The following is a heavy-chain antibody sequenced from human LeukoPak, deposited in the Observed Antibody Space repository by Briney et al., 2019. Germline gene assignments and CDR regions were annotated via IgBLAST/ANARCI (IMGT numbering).Heavy chain of an antibody. CDR2: IYYSGST. CDR3: ARVSRGSGWSAFDY. V-gene: IGHV4-39*07. J-gene: IGHJ4*02. CDR1: GGSISSSSYY. D-gene: IGHD6-19*01. Sequence: PSETLSLTCTVSGGSISSSSYYWGWIRQPPGKGLEWIGSIYYSGSTNYNPSLKSRVTISVDTSKNQFSLKLSSVTAADTAVYYCARVSRGSGWSAFDYWGQGTLVTVSS.